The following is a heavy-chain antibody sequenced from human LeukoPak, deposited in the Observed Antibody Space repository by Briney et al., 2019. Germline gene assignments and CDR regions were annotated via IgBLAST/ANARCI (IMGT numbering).Heavy chain of an antibody. CDR3: AREWGYDLPYFHY. CDR2: IIPILRIA. V-gene: IGHV1-69*04. Sequence: SAKLSCKASGGTISSYTNSWVRQAPGQGLQWMGRIIPILRIANYAQKFQDRVTITADKSTSTAYMELSSLRSEDTAVYYCAREWGYDLPYFHYWGQGTLVTVSS. D-gene: IGHD5-12*01. J-gene: IGHJ4*02. CDR1: GGTISSYT.